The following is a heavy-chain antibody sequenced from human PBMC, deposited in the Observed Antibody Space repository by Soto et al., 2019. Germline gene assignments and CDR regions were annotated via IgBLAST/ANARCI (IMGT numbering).Heavy chain of an antibody. Sequence: SVKVSCKASGGTFSSYTISWVRQAPGQGLEWMGRIIPILGIANYAQKFQGRVTITADKSTSTAYMELSSLRSEDTAVYYCARMNYDFPSEADWFDPWGQGTLVTVSS. CDR1: GGTFSSYT. J-gene: IGHJ5*02. CDR2: IIPILGIA. CDR3: ARMNYDFPSEADWFDP. V-gene: IGHV1-69*02. D-gene: IGHD3-3*01.